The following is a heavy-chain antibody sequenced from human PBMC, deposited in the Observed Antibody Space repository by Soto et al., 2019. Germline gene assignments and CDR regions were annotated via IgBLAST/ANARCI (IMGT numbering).Heavy chain of an antibody. Sequence: QVQLVQSGAEVKKPGSSVKVSCKASGGTFRTSAISWVRQAPGQGLEWVGGIMPVFRRPKYAQNFQDRVTITRDTSASTAYMELSSLTSEDTAVYYCARAASHPDYWGQGTLVTVSS. CDR2: IMPVFRRP. CDR1: GGTFRTSA. V-gene: IGHV1-69*05. J-gene: IGHJ4*02. CDR3: ARAASHPDY.